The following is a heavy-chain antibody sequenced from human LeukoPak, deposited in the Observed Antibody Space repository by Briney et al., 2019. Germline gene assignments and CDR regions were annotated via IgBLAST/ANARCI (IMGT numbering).Heavy chain of an antibody. Sequence: ASVKVSCTPSGYTFTVYFMHWVRQAPGQGLEWVGWINPNSGGTNYAQKFQGKFTMTRDTSISTAYMELSRLRSDDTAVYYCARDPRLEHFDYWGQGTLVTVSS. CDR1: GYTFTVYF. CDR2: INPNSGGT. CDR3: ARDPRLEHFDY. V-gene: IGHV1-2*02. J-gene: IGHJ4*02.